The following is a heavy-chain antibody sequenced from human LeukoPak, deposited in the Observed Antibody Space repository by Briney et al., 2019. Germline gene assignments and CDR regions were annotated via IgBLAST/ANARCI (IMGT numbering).Heavy chain of an antibody. J-gene: IGHJ4*02. CDR2: IYYIGST. CDR1: GGSMRSHY. D-gene: IGHD6-19*01. CDR3: ARHAAVAGTAFDY. V-gene: IGHV4-59*08. Sequence: SETLSLTCTVSGGSMRSHYWSWIRQPPEKGLEWIGYIYYIGSTHYNPSLKSRVTISVDTSKNQFSLKLSSVTAADTAVYYCARHAAVAGTAFDYWGQGTLVTVSS.